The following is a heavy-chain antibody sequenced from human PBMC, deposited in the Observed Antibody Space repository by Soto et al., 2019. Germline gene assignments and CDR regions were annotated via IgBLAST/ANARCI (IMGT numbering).Heavy chain of an antibody. D-gene: IGHD1-1*01. V-gene: IGHV3-49*03. Sequence: GSLIISCTASGFTFGDYAMSWLLQAPGKGLEWVGFIRSKAYGGTTEYAASVKGRFTISRDDSKSIAYLQMNSLKTEDTAVYYCTREYMEHGFRYYYYYGMDVWGQGTTVTVS. CDR2: IRSKAYGGTT. J-gene: IGHJ6*02. CDR1: GFTFGDYA. CDR3: TREYMEHGFRYYYYYGMDV.